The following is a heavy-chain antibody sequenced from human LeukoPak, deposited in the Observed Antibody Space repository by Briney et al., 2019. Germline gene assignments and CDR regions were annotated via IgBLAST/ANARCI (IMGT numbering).Heavy chain of an antibody. CDR3: ARALSSRYSSGWYRYWFDP. J-gene: IGHJ5*02. CDR2: IYYSGST. V-gene: IGHV4-59*01. Sequence: PSETLSLTCTVSGGSISSCYWSWIRQPPGKGLEGIGYIYYSGSTNYNPSLKSRVTISVDTSKNQFSLKLSSVTAADTAVYYCARALSSRYSSGWYRYWFDPWGQGTLVTVSS. CDR1: GGSISSCY. D-gene: IGHD6-19*01.